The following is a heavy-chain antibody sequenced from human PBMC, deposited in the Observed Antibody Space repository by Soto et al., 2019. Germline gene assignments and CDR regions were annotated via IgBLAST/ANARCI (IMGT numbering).Heavy chain of an antibody. CDR1: GFTFDNDA. CDR2: ISGSGGTT. J-gene: IGHJ4*02. Sequence: EVQLLESGGGLVQPGGSLRLSCAASGFTFDNDAMSWVRQAPGKGLGWVSAISGSGGTTYYADSVKGRFTISRDNSNNTVYLQMNSLRAEDTAVYYCVKDFLGSSGWGQGTLVTVSS. D-gene: IGHD3-10*01. V-gene: IGHV3-23*01. CDR3: VKDFLGSSG.